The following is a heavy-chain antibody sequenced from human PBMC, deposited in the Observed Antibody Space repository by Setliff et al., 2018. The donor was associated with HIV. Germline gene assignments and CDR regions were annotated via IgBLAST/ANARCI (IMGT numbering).Heavy chain of an antibody. CDR1: DGSISTGSYY. CDR2: IYTSGST. V-gene: IGHV4-61*02. Sequence: SETLSLTCTVADGSISTGSYYWSWVRQPAGRGLEWIGRIYTSGSTNYNPSLKSRVTMSVDTSKNQFSPNLTSVTAADTVVYYCARGRFVGFDYWGQGTLVTVSS. D-gene: IGHD3-16*02. CDR3: ARGRFVGFDY. J-gene: IGHJ4*02.